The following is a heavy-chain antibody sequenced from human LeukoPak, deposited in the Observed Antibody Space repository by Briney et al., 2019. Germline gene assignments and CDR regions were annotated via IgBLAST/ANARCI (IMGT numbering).Heavy chain of an antibody. V-gene: IGHV3-11*01. CDR1: GFTFSNHY. D-gene: IGHD4-11*01. J-gene: IGHJ4*02. CDR2: ITSSDSGG. Sequence: GGSLRLSCAASGFTFSNHYMSWIRQAPGKGLEWVSYITSSDSGGFYADSVKSRFTISRDDAKNSLYLQMNSLRVEDTAVYYCARDGDTTSKVDYLGQGTLVTVSS. CDR3: ARDGDTTSKVDY.